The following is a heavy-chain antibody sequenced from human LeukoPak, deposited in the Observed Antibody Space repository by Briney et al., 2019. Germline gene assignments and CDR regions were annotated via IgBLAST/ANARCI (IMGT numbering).Heavy chain of an antibody. D-gene: IGHD3-22*01. CDR3: ARVRHPYYDRGMDV. J-gene: IGHJ6*04. CDR2: INHSGST. CDR1: GGSFSGYY. V-gene: IGHV4-34*01. Sequence: ASETLSLTCAVYGGSFSGYYWSWIRQPPGKGLEWIGEINHSGSTNYNPSLKSRVTISVDTSKNQFSLKLSSVTAADTAVYYCARVRHPYYDRGMDVWGKGTTVTVSS.